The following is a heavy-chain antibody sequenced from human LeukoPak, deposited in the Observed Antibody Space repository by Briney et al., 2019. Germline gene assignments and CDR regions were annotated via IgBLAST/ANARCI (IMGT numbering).Heavy chain of an antibody. CDR1: GGSISSYY. J-gene: IGHJ4*02. CDR3: AREDGGTLYY. Sequence: SETLSLTCTVSGGSISSYYWSWIRQPPGKGLEWIGNIYHSGTTYSNPSLRSRVTMSVDTSKNQFSLKLSSVTAADTAVYYCAREDGGTLYYWGQGTLVTVSS. D-gene: IGHD1-1*01. CDR2: IYHSGTT. V-gene: IGHV4-59*12.